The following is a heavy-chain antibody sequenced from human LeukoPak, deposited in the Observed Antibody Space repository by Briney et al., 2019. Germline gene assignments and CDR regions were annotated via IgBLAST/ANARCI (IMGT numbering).Heavy chain of an antibody. D-gene: IGHD6-19*01. CDR2: ISSSSSYI. V-gene: IGHV3-21*01. J-gene: IGHJ4*02. CDR1: GFTFSNYN. CDR3: AIDRYSSGWYTFDY. Sequence: GGSLRLSCEASGFTFSNYNMNWVRQAPGKGLEWVSSISSSSSYISYADSVKGRFTISRDNAKNSLDLQMNSLRAEDTAVYYCAIDRYSSGWYTFDYWGQGTLVTVSS.